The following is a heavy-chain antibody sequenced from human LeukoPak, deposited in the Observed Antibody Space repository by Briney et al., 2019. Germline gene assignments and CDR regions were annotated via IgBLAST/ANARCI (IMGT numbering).Heavy chain of an antibody. V-gene: IGHV1-2*02. Sequence: ASVKVSCKASGYTFTGYYMHWVRQAPGQGLEWMVWINPNSGGTNYAQKFQGRVTMTRDTSISTAYMELSRLRSDDTAVYYCARDLPYCSGGSCYSRYYYYGMDVWGQGTTVTVSS. CDR1: GYTFTGYY. J-gene: IGHJ6*02. D-gene: IGHD2-15*01. CDR2: INPNSGGT. CDR3: ARDLPYCSGGSCYSRYYYYGMDV.